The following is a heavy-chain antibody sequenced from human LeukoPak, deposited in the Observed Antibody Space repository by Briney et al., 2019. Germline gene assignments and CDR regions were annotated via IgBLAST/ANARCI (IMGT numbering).Heavy chain of an antibody. J-gene: IGHJ4*02. CDR2: IYYRGST. D-gene: IGHD2-2*02. V-gene: IGHV4-59*12. CDR1: GGSISSYY. CDR3: ARGAVIPIVVVPAAIRYFDY. Sequence: PSETLSLTCTVSGGSISSYYWSWIRQHPGKGLEWIGYIYYRGSTYYNPSLKSRVTISVDTSKNQFSLKLSSVTAAVTAVYYCARGAVIPIVVVPAAIRYFDYWGQGTLVTVSS.